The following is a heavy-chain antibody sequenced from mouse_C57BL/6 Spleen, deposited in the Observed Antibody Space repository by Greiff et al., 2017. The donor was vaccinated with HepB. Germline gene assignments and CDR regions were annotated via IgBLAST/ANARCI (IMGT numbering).Heavy chain of an antibody. V-gene: IGHV6-3*01. CDR1: GFTFSNYW. CDR2: IRLKSDNYAT. D-gene: IGHD4-1*01. J-gene: IGHJ3*01. CDR3: TDWDGAWFAY. Sequence: EVKLMESGGGLVQPGGSMKLSCVASGFTFSNYWMNWVRQSPEKGLEWVAQIRLKSDNYATHYAESVIGRFTISRDDSKSSVYLQMNNLRAEDTGIYYCTDWDGAWFAYWGQGTLVTVSA.